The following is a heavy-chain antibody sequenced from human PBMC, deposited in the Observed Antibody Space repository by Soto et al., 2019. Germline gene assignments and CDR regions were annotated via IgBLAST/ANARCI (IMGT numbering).Heavy chain of an antibody. D-gene: IGHD3-3*01. CDR1: GGSVSSGSYY. Sequence: PSETLSLTCTVSGGSVSSGSYYWSWIRQPPGKGLEYIGYLYYSGSTNYNPSLKSPVTISVDTPKNQYSLKLTSVTAADTAIYYCARGHVFWTGYYRMPYYFDYWGQGTLVTVS. J-gene: IGHJ4*02. V-gene: IGHV4-61*01. CDR2: LYYSGST. CDR3: ARGHVFWTGYYRMPYYFDY.